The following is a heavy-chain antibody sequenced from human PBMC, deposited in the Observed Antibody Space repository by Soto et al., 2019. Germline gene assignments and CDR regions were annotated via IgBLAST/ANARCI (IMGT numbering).Heavy chain of an antibody. CDR3: AKSLQQLTTYYYYYGMDV. V-gene: IGHV3-23*01. J-gene: IGHJ6*02. CDR1: GFTFSSYA. CDR2: ISGSGGST. D-gene: IGHD6-13*01. Sequence: GGSLRLSCAASGFTFSSYAMSWVRQAPGKGLEWVSAISGSGGSTYYADSVKGRFTISRDNSKNTLYLQMNSLRAEDTAVYYCAKSLQQLTTYYYYYGMDVWGQGTTFTVSS.